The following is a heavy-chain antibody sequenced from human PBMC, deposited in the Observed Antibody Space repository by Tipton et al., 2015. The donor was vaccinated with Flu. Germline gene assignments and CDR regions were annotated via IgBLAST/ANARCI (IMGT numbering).Heavy chain of an antibody. Sequence: QLVQSGAEVKKPGASVKVSCKASGYTFTSYGISWVRQAPGQGLEWMGWISAYNGNTNYAQKLQGRVTMTTDTSTSTAYMELRSLRSDDTAVYYCARTNPEDIVVVPAAHPGEFDYWGQGTLVTVSS. CDR3: ARTNPEDIVVVPAAHPGEFDY. J-gene: IGHJ4*02. CDR1: GYTFTSYG. D-gene: IGHD2-2*01. CDR2: ISAYNGNT. V-gene: IGHV1-18*04.